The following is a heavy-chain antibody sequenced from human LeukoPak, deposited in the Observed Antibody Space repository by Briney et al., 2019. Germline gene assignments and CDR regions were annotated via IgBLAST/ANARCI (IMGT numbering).Heavy chain of an antibody. D-gene: IGHD6-19*01. V-gene: IGHV4-39*07. J-gene: IGHJ4*02. CDR3: ASSIAVAANYFDY. Sequence: SETLSLTCTVSGGSISSYYWGWIRQPPGKGLEWIGSIYYSGSTYYNPSLKSRVTISVDTSKNQFSLKLSSVTAADTAVYYCASSIAVAANYFDYWGQGTLVTVSS. CDR2: IYYSGST. CDR1: GGSISSYY.